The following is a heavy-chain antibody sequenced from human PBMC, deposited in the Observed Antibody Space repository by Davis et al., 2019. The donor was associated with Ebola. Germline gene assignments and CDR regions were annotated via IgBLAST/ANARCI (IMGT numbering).Heavy chain of an antibody. V-gene: IGHV3-20*04. CDR2: INWNGGST. J-gene: IGHJ4*02. Sequence: GGSLRLSCAASGFTFDDYAMSWVRQAPRKGLEWVSGINWNGGSTGYADSVKGRFTISRDNAKNTLYLQMDSLRAEDTAVYYCARDNWNSFDYWGQGTLVTVSS. D-gene: IGHD1-20*01. CDR3: ARDNWNSFDY. CDR1: GFTFDDYA.